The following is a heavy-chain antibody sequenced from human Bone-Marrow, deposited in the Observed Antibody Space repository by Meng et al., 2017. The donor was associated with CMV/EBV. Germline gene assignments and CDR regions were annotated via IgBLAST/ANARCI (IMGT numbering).Heavy chain of an antibody. CDR3: ARDRAYCSRTSCYFFYYGMDV. Sequence: GESLKISCAASGFTFSSYGMHWVRQAPGKGLEWVAFIRYDGSNKYYADSVKGRFTISRDNSKNTLYLQMNSLRAEDTAVYYCARDRAYCSRTSCYFFYYGMDVWGQGTTVTVSS. CDR2: IRYDGSNK. V-gene: IGHV3-30*02. D-gene: IGHD2-2*01. J-gene: IGHJ6*02. CDR1: GFTFSSYG.